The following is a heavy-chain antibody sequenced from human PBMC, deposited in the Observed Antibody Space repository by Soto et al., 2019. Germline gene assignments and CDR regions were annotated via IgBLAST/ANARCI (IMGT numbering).Heavy chain of an antibody. Sequence: GASVKVSCKASGGTFSSYAISWVRQAPGQGLEWMGGIIPIFGTANYAQKFQGRVTITADESTSTAYMELSSLRSEDTAVYYCARSPYIAVAGPYFDYWGQGTLVTVSS. V-gene: IGHV1-69*13. CDR3: ARSPYIAVAGPYFDY. CDR1: GGTFSSYA. J-gene: IGHJ4*02. D-gene: IGHD6-19*01. CDR2: IIPIFGTA.